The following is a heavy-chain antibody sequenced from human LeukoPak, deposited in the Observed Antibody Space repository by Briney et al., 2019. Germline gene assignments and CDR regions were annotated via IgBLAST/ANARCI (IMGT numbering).Heavy chain of an antibody. D-gene: IGHD6-13*01. CDR3: ARATYSSSWYFTYYYYGMDV. J-gene: IGHJ6*02. CDR2: MNPNSGNT. V-gene: IGHV1-8*03. CDR1: GYTFTSYD. Sequence: ASVKVSCKASGYTFTSYDINWVRQATGQGLEWMGWMNPNSGNTGYAQKFQGRVTITRNTSISTAYMELSSLRSEDTAVYYCARATYSSSWYFTYYYYGMDVWGQGTTVTVSS.